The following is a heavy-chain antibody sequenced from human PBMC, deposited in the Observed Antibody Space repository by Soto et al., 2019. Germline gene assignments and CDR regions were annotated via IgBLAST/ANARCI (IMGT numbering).Heavy chain of an antibody. V-gene: IGHV1-18*01. J-gene: IGHJ4*02. CDR2: ISAHNGNT. D-gene: IGHD3-10*01. Sequence: QVHLVQSGAEVKKPGASVKVSCKASGYTFTSYGITWVRQAPGQGLEWMGWISAHNGNTDYAQQLQGRVIVTRDTSTSTAYMALRSLRSDDTAVYYCARGRYGEYWGQGALVTVSS. CDR3: ARGRYGEY. CDR1: GYTFTSYG.